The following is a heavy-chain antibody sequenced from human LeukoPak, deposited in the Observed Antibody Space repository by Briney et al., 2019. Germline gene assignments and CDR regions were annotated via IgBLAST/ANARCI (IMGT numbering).Heavy chain of an antibody. Sequence: PGGSLRLSCAAPGFTFSSYAMSWVRQAPGKGLEWVSAISGSGGSTYYADSVKGRFTISRDNSKNTLYLQMNSLRAEDTAVYYCAKDQGQQWLVPLWEFDYWGQGTLVTVSS. CDR1: GFTFSSYA. J-gene: IGHJ4*02. CDR2: ISGSGGST. CDR3: AKDQGQQWLVPLWEFDY. V-gene: IGHV3-23*01. D-gene: IGHD6-19*01.